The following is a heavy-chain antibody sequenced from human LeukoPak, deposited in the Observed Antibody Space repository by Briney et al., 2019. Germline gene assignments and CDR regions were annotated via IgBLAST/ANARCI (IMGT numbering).Heavy chain of an antibody. J-gene: IGHJ4*02. CDR3: VRGGGFNSGFEY. CDR1: GYTFVSCG. CDR2: ISVYNGDT. Sequence: ASVKVSCKASGYTFVSCGITWVRQAPGQGLEWMGWISVYNGDTKYAQNLQGRVTLTTDTSTSTAYMELRSLRSDDTAVYYCVRGGGFNSGFEYWGQGTLVIVS. D-gene: IGHD3-10*01. V-gene: IGHV1-18*04.